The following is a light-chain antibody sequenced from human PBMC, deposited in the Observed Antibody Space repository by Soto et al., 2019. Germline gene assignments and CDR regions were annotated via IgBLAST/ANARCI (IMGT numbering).Light chain of an antibody. CDR3: QQYYSYWT. V-gene: IGKV1-5*03. CDR2: KAS. Sequence: DIPMTQYPSTLSASVGDRVIITCRASQSISSWLAWYQQKPGKAPKLLISKASNLESGVPSRFSASGSGTEFTLTVSSLQPDDFATYYCQQYYSYWTFGQGTKVEIK. CDR1: QSISSW. J-gene: IGKJ1*01.